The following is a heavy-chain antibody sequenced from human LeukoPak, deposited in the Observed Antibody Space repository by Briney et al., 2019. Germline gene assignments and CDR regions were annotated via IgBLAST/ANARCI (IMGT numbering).Heavy chain of an antibody. Sequence: GGSLRLSCAASGFTFSSYAMSWVRQAPGKGLEWVSSISSSSSYIYYADSVKGRFTISRDNAKNSLYLQMNSLRAEDTAVYYCARAEGYYYDSSGYAFDIWGQGTMVTVSS. D-gene: IGHD3-22*01. CDR1: GFTFSSYA. CDR2: ISSSSSYI. CDR3: ARAEGYYYDSSGYAFDI. J-gene: IGHJ3*02. V-gene: IGHV3-21*01.